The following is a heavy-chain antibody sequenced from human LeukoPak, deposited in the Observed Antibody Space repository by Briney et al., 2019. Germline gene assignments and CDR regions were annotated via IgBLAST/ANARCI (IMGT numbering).Heavy chain of an antibody. CDR2: IRGSDGST. CDR1: GFPSSTYA. V-gene: IGHV3-23*01. Sequence: GGSLRLSCAASGFPSSTYAMSWVRQAPGKGLEWVSSIRGSDGSTYYADSVKGRFAISRDNSKNTLYLQMNSLRAEGTAVYYCAKDVYGDYGGLDYWGQGTLVTVSS. J-gene: IGHJ4*02. CDR3: AKDVYGDYGGLDY. D-gene: IGHD4-23*01.